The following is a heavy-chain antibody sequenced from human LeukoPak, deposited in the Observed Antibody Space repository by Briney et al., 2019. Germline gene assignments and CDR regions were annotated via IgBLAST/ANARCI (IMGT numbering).Heavy chain of an antibody. CDR3: ARELWFVNAPGSWFDP. J-gene: IGHJ5*02. D-gene: IGHD3-10*01. CDR2: IFNSGHS. V-gene: IGHV4-30-2*01. CDR1: GDSISSGDYS. Sequence: SETLSLTCAVSGDSISSGDYSWSWIRQPSGKGLEWIGYIFNSGHSFYNPSLKSRITISVDKSKNQFSLRLTSVTAADTAVYYCARELWFVNAPGSWFDPWGQGTLVTVSS.